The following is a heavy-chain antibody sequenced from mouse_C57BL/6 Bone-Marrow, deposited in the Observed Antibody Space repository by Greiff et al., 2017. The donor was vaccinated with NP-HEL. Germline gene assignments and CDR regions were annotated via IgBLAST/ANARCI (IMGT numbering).Heavy chain of an antibody. CDR3: ARRTCEGAWFAY. Sequence: QVQLQQPGAELVKPGASVKLSCKASGYTFTSYWMHWVKQRPGQGLEWIGMIHPNSGSTNYNEKFKSKATLTVDKSSSTAYMQLSSLTSEDSAVYYCARRTCEGAWFAYWGQGTLVTVSA. CDR1: GYTFTSYW. V-gene: IGHV1-64*01. CDR2: IHPNSGST. J-gene: IGHJ3*01.